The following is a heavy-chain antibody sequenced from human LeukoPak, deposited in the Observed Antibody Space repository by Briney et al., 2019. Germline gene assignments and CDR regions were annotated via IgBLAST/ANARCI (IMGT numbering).Heavy chain of an antibody. D-gene: IGHD2-15*01. CDR2: INHSGST. V-gene: IGHV4-34*01. CDR1: GGSFSGYY. J-gene: IGHJ4*02. Sequence: SETLSLTCAVYGGSFSGYYWSWIRQPPGKGLEWIGEINHSGSTNCNPSLKSRVTISVDTSKNQFSLKLSSVTAADTAVYYCARYCSGGSCYHRGFDYWGQGTLVTVSS. CDR3: ARYCSGGSCYHRGFDY.